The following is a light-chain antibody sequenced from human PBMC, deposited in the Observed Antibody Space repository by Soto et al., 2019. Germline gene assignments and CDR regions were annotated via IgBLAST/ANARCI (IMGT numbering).Light chain of an antibody. J-gene: IGLJ6*01. Sequence: QSALTQPPSASGTPGQRVSVSCSGSSCNIGTNTVNWYQHLPGTAPKLLIHNNYQRPSGVPDRFSGSKSGTSASLAFSGLQSEDEAGYSCAPWADSLNDNVFASGTQLTVL. V-gene: IGLV1-44*01. CDR2: NNY. CDR1: SCNIGTNT. CDR3: APWADSLNDNV.